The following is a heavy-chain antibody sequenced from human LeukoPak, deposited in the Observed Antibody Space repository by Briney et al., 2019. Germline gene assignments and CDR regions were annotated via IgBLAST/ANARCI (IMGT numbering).Heavy chain of an antibody. V-gene: IGHV3-30*02. CDR2: IRYDGSIK. Sequence: GGSLRLSCAASGFTFSSYGMHWVRQAPGKGLEWVAFIRYDGSIKYYADSVKGRSTISRDNSKNTLYLQMNSLRAEDTAVYYCARDFRVDIVAEGDYWGQGTLVTVSS. D-gene: IGHD5-12*01. CDR3: ARDFRVDIVAEGDY. J-gene: IGHJ4*02. CDR1: GFTFSSYG.